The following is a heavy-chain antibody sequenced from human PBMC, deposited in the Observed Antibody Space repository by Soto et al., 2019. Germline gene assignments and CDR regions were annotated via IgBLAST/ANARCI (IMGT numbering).Heavy chain of an antibody. V-gene: IGHV4-34*01. CDR1: GGSFSGYY. CDR2: INHSGST. Sequence: LSETLSLTCAVYGGSFSGYYWSWIRQPPGKGLEWIGEINHSGSTNYNPSLKSRVTISVDTSKNQFSLKLSSVTAADTAAYYCARVGYCSGGSCYFSYYYYYGMDVWGQGTTVTVSS. CDR3: ARVGYCSGGSCYFSYYYYYGMDV. J-gene: IGHJ6*02. D-gene: IGHD2-15*01.